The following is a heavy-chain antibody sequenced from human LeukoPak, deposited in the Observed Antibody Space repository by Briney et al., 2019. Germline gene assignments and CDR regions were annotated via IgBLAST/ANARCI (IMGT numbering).Heavy chain of an antibody. CDR1: GGSISSGGYS. CDR2: IYHSGST. CDR3: ARVLGIPPYFDY. Sequence: SETLSLTCAVSGGSISSGGYSWSWIRQPPGKGLEWIGYIYHSGSTYYNPSLKSRVTISVDRSKNQFSLKLSSVTAADTAVYYCARVLGIPPYFDYWGQGTLVTVSS. D-gene: IGHD7-27*01. J-gene: IGHJ4*02. V-gene: IGHV4-30-2*01.